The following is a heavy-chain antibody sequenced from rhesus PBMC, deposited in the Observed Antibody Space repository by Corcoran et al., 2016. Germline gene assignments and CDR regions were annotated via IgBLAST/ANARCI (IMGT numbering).Heavy chain of an antibody. CDR2: MYWNDDK. Sequence: QVTLKESGPALVKPTQTLTLTCTFSGFSLSPSGMGVGWLRQPPRQTLAGLAHMYWNDDKYYSTSLKSRLTISKDTSKNQVVLTMTNMDPVDTATYYCARLDYNIWTGYYKGFEFWGQGALVTVSS. CDR3: ARLDYNIWTGYYKGFEF. D-gene: IGHD3-3*01. V-gene: IGHV2-1*01. CDR1: GFSLSPSGMG. J-gene: IGHJ1*01.